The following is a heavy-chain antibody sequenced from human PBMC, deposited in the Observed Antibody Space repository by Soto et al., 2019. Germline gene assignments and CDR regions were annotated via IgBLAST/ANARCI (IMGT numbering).Heavy chain of an antibody. J-gene: IGHJ4*02. CDR3: ARGSPYSSSFDFDY. D-gene: IGHD6-13*01. CDR2: INHSGST. V-gene: IGHV4-34*01. CDR1: GGSFSGYY. Sequence: SETLSHTCAVYGGSFSGYYWSWIRQPPGKGLEWIGEINHSGSTNYNPSLKSRVTISVDTSKNQFSLKLSSVTAADTAVYYCARGSPYSSSFDFDYWGQGTLVTVSS.